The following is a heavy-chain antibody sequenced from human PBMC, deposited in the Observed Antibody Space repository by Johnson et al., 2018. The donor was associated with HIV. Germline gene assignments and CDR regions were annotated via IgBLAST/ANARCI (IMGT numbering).Heavy chain of an antibody. J-gene: IGHJ3*02. CDR2: IHWNGGST. V-gene: IGHV3-20*04. CDR3: AKDRYYYDSSGYYYVHDAFDI. Sequence: VQLVESGGGLIQPGGSLRLSCTASGFTVSSNYMSWVRQAPGKGLEWVSGIHWNGGSTGYAESVKGRFTISRDNAKNSLYLQMNSLRAEDTALYYCAKDRYYYDSSGYYYVHDAFDIWGQGTMVTVSS. CDR1: GFTVSSNY. D-gene: IGHD3-22*01.